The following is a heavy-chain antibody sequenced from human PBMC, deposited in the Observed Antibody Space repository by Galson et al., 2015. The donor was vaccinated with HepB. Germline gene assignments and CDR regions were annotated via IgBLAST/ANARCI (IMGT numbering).Heavy chain of an antibody. D-gene: IGHD2-2*01. V-gene: IGHV1-69*13. J-gene: IGHJ6*03. CDR3: ATLGSCNNTDCREGWSYYYYMDV. Sequence: SVKVSCKASGGILTTHAISWVRQAPGQGLEWMGGIIPIFGAARYAEKFQGRVTITADESTSTAYMDLASLRSEDTAMYYCATLGSCNNTDCREGWSYYYYMDVRGKGTTVTVSS. CDR2: IIPIFGAA. CDR1: GGILTTHA.